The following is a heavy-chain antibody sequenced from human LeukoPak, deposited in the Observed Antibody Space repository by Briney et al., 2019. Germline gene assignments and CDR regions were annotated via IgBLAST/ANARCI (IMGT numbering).Heavy chain of an antibody. CDR1: GFTFSSNW. Sequence: GGSLRLSCAASGFTFSSNWMHWVRQAPGKGMVWVSRINSDGSSTSYADSVKGRFTISRDNAKNTLYLQMNSLRAEDTAVYYCARDHRGSGSRYYYYYMDVWGKGTTVTISS. CDR2: INSDGSST. J-gene: IGHJ6*03. D-gene: IGHD3-10*01. CDR3: ARDHRGSGSRYYYYYMDV. V-gene: IGHV3-74*01.